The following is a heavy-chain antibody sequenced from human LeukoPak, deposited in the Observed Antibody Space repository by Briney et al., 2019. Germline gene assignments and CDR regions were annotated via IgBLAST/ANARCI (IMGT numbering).Heavy chain of an antibody. CDR2: IRGSGSTT. Sequence: GGSLRLSCAASGFTFSSYEMNWVRQAPGKGLEWVSYIRGSGSTTYYAASVKGRFTISRDNAKDSLYLQMNSLRVEDTAVYYCASQKGRIAVAVDYWGQGTLVTVSS. D-gene: IGHD6-19*01. V-gene: IGHV3-48*03. CDR1: GFTFSSYE. CDR3: ASQKGRIAVAVDY. J-gene: IGHJ4*02.